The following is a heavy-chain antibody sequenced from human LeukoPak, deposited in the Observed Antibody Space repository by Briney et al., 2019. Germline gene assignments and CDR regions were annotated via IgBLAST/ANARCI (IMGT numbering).Heavy chain of an antibody. CDR3: ARDKGAHYYDSSGYERHDAFDI. CDR1: GGSISSGGYY. Sequence: TLSLTCPVSGGSISSGGYYWSWIRQHPGQGLEWIGYIYYSGSTYYNPSLKSRVTISVDTSKNQFSLKLSSVTAADTAVYYCARDKGAHYYDSSGYERHDAFDIWGQGTMVTVSS. D-gene: IGHD3-22*01. V-gene: IGHV4-31*03. J-gene: IGHJ3*02. CDR2: IYYSGST.